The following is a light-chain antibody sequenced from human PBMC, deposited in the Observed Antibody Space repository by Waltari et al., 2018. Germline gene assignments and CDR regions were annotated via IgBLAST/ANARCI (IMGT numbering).Light chain of an antibody. CDR3: QSFDSSLSASV. V-gene: IGLV1-40*01. Sequence: QSVLTQPPSMSGAPGQKVTIPCTGGSSNFGAGYDVHWYQHFPGAAPKLLIFGNTNRASGVPGRFSGSKSGTSASLAIAGLQSEDEAVYYCQSFDSSLSASVFGEGTKLTVL. CDR2: GNT. J-gene: IGLJ3*02. CDR1: SSNFGAGYD.